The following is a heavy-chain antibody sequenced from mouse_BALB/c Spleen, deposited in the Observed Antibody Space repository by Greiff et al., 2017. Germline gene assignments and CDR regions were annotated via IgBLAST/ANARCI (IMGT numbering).Heavy chain of an antibody. CDR1: GFSLTSYG. D-gene: IGHD1-1*01. CDR2: IWAGGST. V-gene: IGHV2-9*02. CDR3: AAPYYYGSSYDAMDY. J-gene: IGHJ4*01. Sequence: QVQLQQSGPGLVAPSQSLSITCTVSGFSLTSYGVHWVRQPPGKGLEWLGVIWAGGSTNYNSALMSRLSISKDNSKSQVFLKMNSLQTDDTAMYYCAAPYYYGSSYDAMDYWGQGTSVTVSS.